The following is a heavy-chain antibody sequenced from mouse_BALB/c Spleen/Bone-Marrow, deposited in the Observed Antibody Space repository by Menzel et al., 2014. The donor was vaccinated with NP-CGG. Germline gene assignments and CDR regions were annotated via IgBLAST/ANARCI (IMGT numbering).Heavy chain of an antibody. CDR3: ARFATGSFAY. CDR1: GYVFTDYW. V-gene: IGHV1-80*01. Sequence: QVQLKQSGAELVRPGSSVKISCKASGYVFTDYWMNWLWQRPGQGLEWIGQIFPVNADTNYKANFKDKVTLTADKSSTTAYMQLNGLTSEDSAVYFCARFATGSFAYWGQGTLVTVSA. CDR2: IFPVNADT. J-gene: IGHJ3*01. D-gene: IGHD1-1*01.